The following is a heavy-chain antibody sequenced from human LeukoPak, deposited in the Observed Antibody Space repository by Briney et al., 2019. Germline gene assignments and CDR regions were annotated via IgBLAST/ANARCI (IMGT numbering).Heavy chain of an antibody. CDR1: GGPMSRHY. Sequence: SETLSLTCTVSGGPMSRHYWSWIRLPAGKGLEWIGRIYSSGSTFYNNSLKSRVTMSVDTSKNQFSLKLVSVTAADTAVYYCTRDRYSQGPPYYFESWGQGTLVTVSS. V-gene: IGHV4-4*07. CDR2: IYSSGST. D-gene: IGHD5-18*01. CDR3: TRDRYSQGPPYYFES. J-gene: IGHJ4*02.